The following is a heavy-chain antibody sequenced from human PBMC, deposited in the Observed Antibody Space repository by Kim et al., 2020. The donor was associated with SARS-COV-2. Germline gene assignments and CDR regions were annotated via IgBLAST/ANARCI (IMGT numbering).Heavy chain of an antibody. D-gene: IGHD3-10*01. J-gene: IGHJ4*02. Sequence: ASVKVSCKASGYTFTSYAMNWVRQAPGQGLEWMGWINTNTGNPTYAQGFTGRFVFSLDTSVSTAYLQISSLKAEDTAVYYCARDSALPYGSGSYYFDYWGQGTLVTVSS. CDR3: ARDSALPYGSGSYYFDY. V-gene: IGHV7-4-1*02. CDR2: INTNTGNP. CDR1: GYTFTSYA.